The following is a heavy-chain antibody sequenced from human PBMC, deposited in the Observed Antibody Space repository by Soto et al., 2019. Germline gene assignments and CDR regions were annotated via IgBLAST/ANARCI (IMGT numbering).Heavy chain of an antibody. D-gene: IGHD6-19*01. CDR1: GFTFSNAW. J-gene: IGHJ6*02. CDR3: TTGKYSSGWYEWYYYYYGMDV. Sequence: EVQLVESGGGLVKPGGSLRLSCAASGFTFSNAWMNWVRQAPGKGLEWGGRIKSKTDGGTTDYAAPVKGRFTISRDDFNNTLYLQMNSLKTEDTAVYYCTTGKYSSGWYEWYYYYYGMDVWGQGTTVTVSS. CDR2: IKSKTDGGTT. V-gene: IGHV3-15*07.